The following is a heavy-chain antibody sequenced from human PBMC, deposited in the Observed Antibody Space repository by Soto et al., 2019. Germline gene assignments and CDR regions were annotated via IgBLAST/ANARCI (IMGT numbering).Heavy chain of an antibody. V-gene: IGHV2-5*02. J-gene: IGHJ2*01. CDR3: AQGRIAVAGTYFDL. CDR2: IYWDDDK. CDR1: GFSLSTSGVG. Sequence: QITLKESGPPLVKPTQTLTLTCTFSGFSLSTSGVGVGWIRQPPGKALEWLALIYWDDDKRYSPSLKSRLTINKDTAKFQVDVTKTIRDPVNKATYYCAQGRIAVAGTYFDLWGRGTLVTVSS. D-gene: IGHD6-19*01.